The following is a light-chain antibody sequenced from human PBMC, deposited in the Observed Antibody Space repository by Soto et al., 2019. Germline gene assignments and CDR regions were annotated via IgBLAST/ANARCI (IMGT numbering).Light chain of an antibody. V-gene: IGKV1-33*01. CDR1: RNLNNY. Sequence: DIQMTQSPSSLSSSVGDSVTITCQASRNLNNYLNWYQRKPGRAPKLRIYDASNLEAGVPPRLRGSRSGTDLTFTISRLQPIDIATSYCQQYENLPTFGQGTRLQIK. CDR3: QQYENLPT. J-gene: IGKJ5*01. CDR2: DAS.